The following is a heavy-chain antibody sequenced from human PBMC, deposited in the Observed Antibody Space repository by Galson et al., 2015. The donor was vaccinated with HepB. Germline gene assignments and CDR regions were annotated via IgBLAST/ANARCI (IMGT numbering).Heavy chain of an antibody. CDR2: IKSKTDGGTT. D-gene: IGHD2-2*01. CDR3: TTDVYFSSYWSWLDP. V-gene: IGHV3-15*01. J-gene: IGHJ5*02. CDR1: GFTFNNVW. Sequence: SLRLSCAATGFTFNNVWVNWVRQAPGKGLEWVGRIKSKTDGGTTEYAAPVKGRFTIPRDDSRNTLYLQMHSLKTDDTAVYYCTTDVYFSSYWSWLDPWGQGTLVTVSS.